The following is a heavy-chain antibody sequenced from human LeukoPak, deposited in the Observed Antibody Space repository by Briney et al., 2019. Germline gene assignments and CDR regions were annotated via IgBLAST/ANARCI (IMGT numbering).Heavy chain of an antibody. CDR3: ARDNFPYGSGSYPPELSPYYYYGMDV. CDR1: GGSISSGGYY. V-gene: IGHV4-39*02. J-gene: IGHJ6*02. Sequence: SETLSLTCTVSGGSISSGGYYWSWIRQHPGKGLEWIGSIYYSGSTYYNPSLKGRVTISVDTSKNQFSLKLSSVTAADTAVYYCARDNFPYGSGSYPPELSPYYYYGMDVWGQGTTVTVSS. D-gene: IGHD3-10*01. CDR2: IYYSGST.